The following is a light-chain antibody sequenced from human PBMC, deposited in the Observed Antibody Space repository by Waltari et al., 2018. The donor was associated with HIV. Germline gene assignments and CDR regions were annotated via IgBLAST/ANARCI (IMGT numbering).Light chain of an antibody. J-gene: IGLJ3*02. Sequence: QSVLTHPPSASGTPGQGVTISCSGSSSNIGSNFVYWYQQFPGTAPKLLIYRNNQRPSGVPDRFSGSKSGTSASLAISGLRSEDEADYYCAAWDDSLSGLWVFGGGTKLNVL. CDR1: SSNIGSNF. CDR3: AAWDDSLSGLWV. CDR2: RNN. V-gene: IGLV1-47*01.